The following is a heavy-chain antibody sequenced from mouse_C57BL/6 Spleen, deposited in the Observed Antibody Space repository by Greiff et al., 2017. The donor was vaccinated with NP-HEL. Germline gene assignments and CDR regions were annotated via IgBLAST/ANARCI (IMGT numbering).Heavy chain of an antibody. V-gene: IGHV1-22*01. CDR1: GYTFTDYN. CDR3: AREDITPFAY. D-gene: IGHD1-1*01. CDR2: INPNNGGT. J-gene: IGHJ3*01. Sequence: EVKLVESGPELVKPGASVKMSCKASGYTFTDYNMHWVKQSHGKSLEWIGYINPNNGGTSYNQKFMGKATLTVNKSSSTAYMELRSLTSEDSAVYYCAREDITPFAYRGQGTLVTVSA.